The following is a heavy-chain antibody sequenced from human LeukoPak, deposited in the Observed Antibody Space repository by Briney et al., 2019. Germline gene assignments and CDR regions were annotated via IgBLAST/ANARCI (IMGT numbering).Heavy chain of an antibody. D-gene: IGHD6-13*01. V-gene: IGHV4-59*08. Sequence: SETLSLTCTVSGGSINNYYWYWMRQPPGKGLEWIGYVWYSGTTKYNPSLKSRVTISVDTSKNQFSLKLNYVTAADTAVYYCAGPIAAAATDAFDIWGQGTMVTVSS. J-gene: IGHJ3*02. CDR1: GGSINNYY. CDR3: AGPIAAAATDAFDI. CDR2: VWYSGTT.